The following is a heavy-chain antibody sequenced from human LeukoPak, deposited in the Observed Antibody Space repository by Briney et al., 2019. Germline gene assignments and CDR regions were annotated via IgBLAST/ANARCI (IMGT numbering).Heavy chain of an antibody. V-gene: IGHV3-53*01. J-gene: IGHJ4*02. D-gene: IGHD1-26*01. CDR3: ARAHYSGNYGDFDY. CDR1: GFTVSSNY. CDR2: IYSSGST. Sequence: GGSLRLSCAASGFTVSSNYMSWVRQAPGKGLEWVSVIYSSGSTYYADSMKGRFTISRDNSKNTLYLQMNSLRVEDTAVYYCARAHYSGNYGDFDYWGQGTLVTVSS.